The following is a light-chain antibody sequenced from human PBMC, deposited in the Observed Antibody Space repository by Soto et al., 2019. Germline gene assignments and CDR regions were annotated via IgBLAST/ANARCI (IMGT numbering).Light chain of an antibody. Sequence: EIALTQSPGTLSLSPGDRATLSCRASQSVDNDLAWYQQKPGQPPRLLIYDASTRATGIPARFSGSQSGTEFTLTISSLLSEDFAVYSCQQYNNWPLTFGGGTKVDIK. CDR3: QQYNNWPLT. CDR2: DAS. J-gene: IGKJ4*01. CDR1: QSVDND. V-gene: IGKV3D-15*01.